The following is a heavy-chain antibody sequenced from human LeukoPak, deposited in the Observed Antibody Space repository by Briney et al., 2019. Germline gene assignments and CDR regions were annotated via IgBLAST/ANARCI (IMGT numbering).Heavy chain of an antibody. J-gene: IGHJ4*02. CDR3: ARSPMIFGVVIMGYFDY. CDR1: GFTFSSYA. V-gene: IGHV3-64*01. Sequence: GGSLRLSCAASGFTFSSYAMHWVRQAPGKGLEYVSAISSNGGSTYYANSVKGRFTISRDNSKNTLYLQMGSLRAEDMAVYYCARSPMIFGVVIMGYFDYWGQGTLVTVSS. D-gene: IGHD3-3*01. CDR2: ISSNGGST.